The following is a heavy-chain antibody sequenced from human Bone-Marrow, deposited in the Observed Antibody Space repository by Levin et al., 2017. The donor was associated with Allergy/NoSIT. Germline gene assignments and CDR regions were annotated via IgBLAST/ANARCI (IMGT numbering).Heavy chain of an antibody. CDR2: IDPSDSYT. D-gene: IGHD6-19*01. CDR1: GYSFSIYW. J-gene: IGHJ3*02. CDR3: ARHVVHTSDWYGYAFDS. V-gene: IGHV5-10-1*01. Sequence: PAASVKVSCKGSGYSFSIYWITWVRQMPGKGLEWMGRIDPSDSYTNYSPSFQGHVTISADKSISTAYLQWSSLKASDTAMYYCARHVVHTSDWYGYAFDSWGQGTMVTVSS.